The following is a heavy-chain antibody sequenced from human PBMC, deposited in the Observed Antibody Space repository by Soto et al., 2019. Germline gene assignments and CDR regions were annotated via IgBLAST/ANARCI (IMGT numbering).Heavy chain of an antibody. CDR1: GFTFSSYG. J-gene: IGHJ4*02. D-gene: IGHD4-17*01. CDR2: IWYDGSNK. V-gene: IGHV3-33*01. CDR3: ARDHHQYGGPSYTFDY. Sequence: QAQLVESGGGVVQPGRSLRLSCAASGFTFSSYGMHWVRQAPGKGLEWVAVIWYDGSNKYYADSVKGRFTISRDNSKNTLYLQMNSLRAEDTAVYYCARDHHQYGGPSYTFDYWGQGTLVTVSS.